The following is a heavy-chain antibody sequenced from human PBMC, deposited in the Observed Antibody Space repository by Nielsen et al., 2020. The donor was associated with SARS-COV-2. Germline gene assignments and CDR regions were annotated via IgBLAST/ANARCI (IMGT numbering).Heavy chain of an antibody. J-gene: IGHJ6*02. CDR2: IGTAGDT. CDR3: ARGSSPNNYYYGMDV. CDR1: GFTFSSYD. V-gene: IGHV3-13*04. Sequence: GGSLRLSCAASGFTFSSYDMHWVRQATGKGLEWVSAIGTAGDTYYPGSVKGRFTISRENAKNSLYLQMNSLRAGDTAVYYCARGSSPNNYYYGMDVWGQGTTVTVSS. D-gene: IGHD6-13*01.